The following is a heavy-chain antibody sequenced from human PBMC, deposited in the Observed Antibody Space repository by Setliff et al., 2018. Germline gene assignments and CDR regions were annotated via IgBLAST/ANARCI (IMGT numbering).Heavy chain of an antibody. CDR3: ARSGDYGSGRLSP. Sequence: PSETLSLTCTVSGGSISSGDHYWSWIRQPAGKGLEWIGRIHASGSTNYNPSLKSRVTISVDTSKNQFSLKLTSVTAADTAVYYCARSGDYGSGRLSPWGQGTQVTVSS. J-gene: IGHJ5*02. CDR1: GGSISSGDHY. D-gene: IGHD3-10*01. V-gene: IGHV4-61*02. CDR2: IHASGST.